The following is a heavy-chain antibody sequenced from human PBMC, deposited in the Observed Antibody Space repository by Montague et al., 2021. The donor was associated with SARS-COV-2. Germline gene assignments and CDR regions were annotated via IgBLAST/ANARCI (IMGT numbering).Heavy chain of an antibody. CDR3: AMRGGALDAFDI. CDR2: IYYSGST. CDR1: GGSFSGYY. J-gene: IGHJ3*02. Sequence: SETLSLTCAVYGGSFSGYYWGWIRQPPGKGLDWIGSIYYSGSTYYNPSLKSRVTISVDTSKNQFSLKLSSVTAADTAVYYCAMRGGALDAFDIWGQGTMVIVSS. D-gene: IGHD4-17*01. V-gene: IGHV4-34*01.